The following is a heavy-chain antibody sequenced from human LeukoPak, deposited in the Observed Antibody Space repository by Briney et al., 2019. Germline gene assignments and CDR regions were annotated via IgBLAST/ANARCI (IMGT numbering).Heavy chain of an antibody. CDR2: ISGSGAST. CDR1: GFTFSSYA. V-gene: IGHV3-23*01. J-gene: IGHJ4*02. Sequence: GGSLRLSCAASGFTFSSYAMSWVRQAPGKGLEWVSAISGSGASTYYADSVKGRFTISRDNSKNTLYLQMNSLRAEDTAVYYCAKDSQLWLPSSLDYWGQGTLVTVSS. CDR3: AKDSQLWLPSSLDY. D-gene: IGHD5-18*01.